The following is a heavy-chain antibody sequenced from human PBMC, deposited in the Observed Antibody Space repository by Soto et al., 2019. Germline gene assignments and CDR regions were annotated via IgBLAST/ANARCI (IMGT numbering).Heavy chain of an antibody. CDR1: GFTFSSYA. V-gene: IGHV3-23*01. CDR2: ISGSGGST. Sequence: EVQLLESGGGLVQPGGSLRLSCAASGFTFSSYAMSWVRQAPGKGLEWVSAISGSGGSTYYADSVKGRFTISRDNSKNTLYLQMNSLRAEDTAVYYCAKARMITVGGVIAFFDYWGQGTLVTVSS. CDR3: AKARMITVGGVIAFFDY. J-gene: IGHJ4*02. D-gene: IGHD3-16*02.